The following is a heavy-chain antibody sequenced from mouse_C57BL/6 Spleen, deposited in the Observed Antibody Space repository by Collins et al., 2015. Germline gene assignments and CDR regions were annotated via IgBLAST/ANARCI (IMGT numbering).Heavy chain of an antibody. CDR3: ASSTMITTFDY. CDR2: IDPANGNT. Sequence: EVQLRQSGAELVKPGASVKLSCTASGFNIKDTYMHWVKQRPEQGLEWIGRIDPANGNTKYDPKFQGKATITADTSSNTAYLQLSSLTSEDTAVYYCASSTMITTFDYWGQGTTLTVSS. CDR1: GFNIKDTY. V-gene: IGHV14-3*02. D-gene: IGHD2-4*01. J-gene: IGHJ2*01.